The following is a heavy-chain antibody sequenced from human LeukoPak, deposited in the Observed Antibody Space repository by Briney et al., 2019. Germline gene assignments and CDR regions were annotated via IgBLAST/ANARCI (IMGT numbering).Heavy chain of an antibody. D-gene: IGHD6-19*01. CDR1: GFTFSAFS. CDR3: ATGYTSGTRIDY. CDR2: ISSSSSDI. Sequence: KPGGSLRLSCAASGFTFSAFSMNWVRQAPGKGLEWVSAISSSSSDIYYTDSVKGRFTISRDNANNFLYLQVSSLRAKDTAVYYCATGYTSGTRIDYWGQGTLVSVSS. J-gene: IGHJ4*02. V-gene: IGHV3-21*01.